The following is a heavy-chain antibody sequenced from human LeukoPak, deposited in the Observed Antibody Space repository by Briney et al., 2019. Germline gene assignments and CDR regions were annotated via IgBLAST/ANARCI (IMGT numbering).Heavy chain of an antibody. CDR2: IYYSGST. D-gene: IGHD3-10*01. Sequence: SETLSLTCTVSGGSISSSSYYWGWIRQPPGKGLEWIGSIYYSGSTYYNPSLKSRVTISVDTSKNQLSLKLSSVTAADTAVYYCARTRYYYNSRSYGAPYYFDYWGQGTLVTVSS. CDR3: ARTRYYYNSRSYGAPYYFDY. J-gene: IGHJ4*02. V-gene: IGHV4-39*01. CDR1: GGSISSSSYY.